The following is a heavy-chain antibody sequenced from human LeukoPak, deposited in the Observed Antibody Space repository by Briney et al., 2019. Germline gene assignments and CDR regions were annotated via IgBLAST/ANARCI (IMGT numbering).Heavy chain of an antibody. CDR1: GFTFSSYS. CDR3: ARRIAAAASDAFDI. V-gene: IGHV3-21*01. D-gene: IGHD6-13*01. J-gene: IGHJ3*02. CDR2: ISSSSSYI. Sequence: GGSLGLSXAASGFTFSSYSMNWVRQAPGKGLEWVSSISSSSSYIYYADSVKGRFTISRDNAKNSLYLQMNSLRAEDTAVYYCARRIAAAASDAFDIWGQGTMVTVSS.